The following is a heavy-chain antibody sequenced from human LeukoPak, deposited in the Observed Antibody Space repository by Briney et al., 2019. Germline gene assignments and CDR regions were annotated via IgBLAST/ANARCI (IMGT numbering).Heavy chain of an antibody. J-gene: IGHJ5*02. D-gene: IGHD1-26*01. Sequence: GGSLRLSCAASGFTFSSYGMHWVRQAPGKGLEWVAVISYDGSNKYYADSVKGLFTISRDNSKNTLYLQMNSLRAEDTAVYYCAKVSGSYPQNWFDPWGQGTLVTVSS. CDR1: GFTFSSYG. CDR2: ISYDGSNK. V-gene: IGHV3-30*18. CDR3: AKVSGSYPQNWFDP.